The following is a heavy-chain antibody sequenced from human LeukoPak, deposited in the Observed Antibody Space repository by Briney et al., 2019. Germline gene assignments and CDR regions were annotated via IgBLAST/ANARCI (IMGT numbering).Heavy chain of an antibody. CDR2: ISSSSSYI. V-gene: IGHV3-21*01. CDR1: GFTFSSYS. CDR3: ARDRGEYCSSTSCPSPFDY. J-gene: IGHJ4*02. D-gene: IGHD2-2*01. Sequence: PGGSLRLSCAASGFTFSSYSMNWVRQAPGTGLEWVSSISSSSSYIYYADSVKGRFTISRDNAKNSLYLQMNSLRAEDTAVYYCARDRGEYCSSTSCPSPFDYWGQGTLVTVSS.